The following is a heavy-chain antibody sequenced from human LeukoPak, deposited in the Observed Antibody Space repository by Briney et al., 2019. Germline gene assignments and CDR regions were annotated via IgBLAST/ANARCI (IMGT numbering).Heavy chain of an antibody. Sequence: PGGSLRLSCAASGFTFSSYWMSWVRQAPGKGLEWVANIKQDGSEKNYVDSVKGRFTISRDNAKNSLYLQMNSLRAEDTAVYYCARDHNSGSNKGSFDYWGQGTLVTVSA. J-gene: IGHJ4*02. CDR1: GFTFSSYW. CDR2: IKQDGSEK. D-gene: IGHD1-26*01. V-gene: IGHV3-7*01. CDR3: ARDHNSGSNKGSFDY.